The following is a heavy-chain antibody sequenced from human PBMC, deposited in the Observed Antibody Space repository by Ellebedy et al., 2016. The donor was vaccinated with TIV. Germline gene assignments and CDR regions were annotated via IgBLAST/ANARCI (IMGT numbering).Heavy chain of an antibody. CDR2: IYPGDSDT. Sequence: GESLKISXKGSGYSFTSYWIGWVRQMPGKGLEWMGIIYPGDSDTRYSPSFQGQVTISADKSISTAYLQWSSLKASDTAMYYCARHVVVPAAMQSGYYYGMDVWGQGTTVTVSS. V-gene: IGHV5-51*01. J-gene: IGHJ6*02. CDR3: ARHVVVPAAMQSGYYYGMDV. D-gene: IGHD2-2*01. CDR1: GYSFTSYW.